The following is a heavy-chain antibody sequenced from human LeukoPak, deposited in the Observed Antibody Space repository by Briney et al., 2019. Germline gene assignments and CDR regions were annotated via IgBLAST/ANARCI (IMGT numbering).Heavy chain of an antibody. CDR2: IWCDGSNK. CDR3: AKELVWGSYRYYFDY. D-gene: IGHD3-16*02. CDR1: GFTFSSYG. J-gene: IGHJ4*02. Sequence: GGSLRLSCAASGFTFSSYGMHWVRQAPGKGLEWVAVIWCDGSNKYYADSVKGRFTISRDNSKNTLYLQMNSLRAEDTAVYYCAKELVWGSYRYYFDYWGQGTLVTVSS. V-gene: IGHV3-33*06.